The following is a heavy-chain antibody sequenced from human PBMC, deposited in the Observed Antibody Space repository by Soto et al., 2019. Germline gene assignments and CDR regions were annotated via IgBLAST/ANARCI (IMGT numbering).Heavy chain of an antibody. CDR3: ARDKGGDSTAYSDY. Sequence: GGSLRLSCAASGFTFHNYAMSWVRQAPGKGLEWVSSINGPGDDTYYADSVKGRFTISRDNPKNTLYLQMNSLRAEDTAVYYCARDKGGDSTAYSDYWGQGTLVTVSS. D-gene: IGHD3-22*01. V-gene: IGHV3-23*01. J-gene: IGHJ4*02. CDR1: GFTFHNYA. CDR2: INGPGDDT.